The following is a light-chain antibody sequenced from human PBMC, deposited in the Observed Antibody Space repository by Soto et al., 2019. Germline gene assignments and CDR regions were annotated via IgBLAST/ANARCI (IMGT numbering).Light chain of an antibody. CDR3: SSNKIGSTYV. CDR2: EVI. J-gene: IGLJ1*01. Sequence: QSALTQPASVSGSPGQSITISCTGTSSDVGGYNYVSWYQQHPGKAPKLMIYEVINRPSGVSNRFSASKSGNTASLTISGLQAEDEADYYCSSNKIGSTYVFGTGTKVTVL. V-gene: IGLV2-14*01. CDR1: SSDVGGYNY.